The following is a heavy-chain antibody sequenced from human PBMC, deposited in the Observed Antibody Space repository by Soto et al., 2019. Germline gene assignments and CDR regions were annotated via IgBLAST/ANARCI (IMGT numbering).Heavy chain of an antibody. CDR2: ISSSGSTI. V-gene: IGHV3-11*01. CDR1: GFTFSDYY. J-gene: IGHJ3*02. Sequence: GSLRLSCAASGFTFSDYYMSWIRQAPGKGLEWVSYISSSGSTIYYADSVKGRFTISRDNAKNSLYLQMNSLRAEDTAVYYCASDYYGSGSYSRAFPIDIWGQGTMVTVSS. D-gene: IGHD3-10*01. CDR3: ASDYYGSGSYSRAFPIDI.